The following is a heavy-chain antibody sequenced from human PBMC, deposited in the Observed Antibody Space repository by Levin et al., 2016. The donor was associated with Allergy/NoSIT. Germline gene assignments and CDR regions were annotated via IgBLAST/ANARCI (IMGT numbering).Heavy chain of an antibody. J-gene: IGHJ4*02. CDR2: IRKKSNSYTT. D-gene: IGHD1-26*01. V-gene: IGHV3-72*01. CDR3: VRISGTYYLDY. Sequence: GGSLRLSCAASGFTFSDHYIDWVRQAPGKGLDWIGRIRKKSNSYTTEYAASVKGRFTISRDDSINSLYLQMDSLRNEDTAVYYCVRISGTYYLDYWGQGTLVTVSS. CDR1: GFTFSDHY.